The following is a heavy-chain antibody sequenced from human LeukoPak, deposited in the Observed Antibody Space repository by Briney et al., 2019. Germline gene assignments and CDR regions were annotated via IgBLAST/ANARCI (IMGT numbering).Heavy chain of an antibody. J-gene: IGHJ4*02. CDR2: VHITGDT. D-gene: IGHD1-20*01. Sequence: PSETLSLTCTVSGDSISSGSYNWSWVPQSAGKGLEWIGRVHITGDTKYNPCLKSRVPISVDTSKNQFPLKLSSVTAADTAVYCGARSNWNELDYWGQGTLVTVSS. CDR3: ARSNWNELDY. V-gene: IGHV4-61*02. CDR1: GDSISSGSYN.